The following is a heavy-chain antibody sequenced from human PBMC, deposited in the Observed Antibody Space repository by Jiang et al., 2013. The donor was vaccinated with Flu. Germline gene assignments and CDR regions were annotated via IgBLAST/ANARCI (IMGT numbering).Heavy chain of an antibody. J-gene: IGHJ3*02. V-gene: IGHV7-4-1*02. CDR3: AGTNSSSWYDRAFDI. CDR1: GYTFTSYA. D-gene: IGHD6-13*01. CDR2: INTNTGNP. Sequence: GAEVKKPGASVKVSCKASGYTFTSYAMNWVRQAPGQGLEWMGWINTNTGNPTYAQGFTGRFVFSLDTSVSTAYLQISSLKAEDTAVYYCAGTNSSSWYDRAFDIWGQGTMVTVSS.